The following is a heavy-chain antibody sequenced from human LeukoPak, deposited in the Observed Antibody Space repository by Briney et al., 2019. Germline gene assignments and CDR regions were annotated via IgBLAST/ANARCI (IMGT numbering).Heavy chain of an antibody. CDR2: ISSSSSYI. D-gene: IGHD3-10*01. Sequence: GGSLRLSCAASGFTFSGYSMNWVRQAPGKGLEWVSSISSSSSYIYYADSVKGRFTISRDNAKNSLYLQMNSLRAEDTAVYYCARSMVREKPTWGQGTLVTVSS. CDR1: GFTFSGYS. V-gene: IGHV3-21*01. CDR3: ARSMVREKPT. J-gene: IGHJ5*02.